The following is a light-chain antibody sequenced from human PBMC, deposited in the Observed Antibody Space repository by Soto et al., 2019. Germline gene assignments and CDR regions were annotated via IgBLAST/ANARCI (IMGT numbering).Light chain of an antibody. V-gene: IGKV3-15*01. CDR1: QSVGSN. CDR3: QQYKIWPPYT. J-gene: IGKJ2*01. CDR2: SVS. Sequence: EIVMTQSPATLSVSLGERATLSCRASQSVGSNLAWSQQKPGQAPRLLIYSVSTRATGIPGRFSGSGSGTEFTLTINSLQSEDFAVYYCQQYKIWPPYTFGQGTKLEIK.